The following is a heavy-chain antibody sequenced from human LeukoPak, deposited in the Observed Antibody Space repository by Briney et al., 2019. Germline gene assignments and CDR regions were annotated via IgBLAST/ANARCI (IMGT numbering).Heavy chain of an antibody. D-gene: IGHD3-16*01. J-gene: IGHJ4*02. CDR2: ISSSSSTI. CDR1: GFTFSSYS. CDR3: AKPLYAVRGKNFFDY. V-gene: IGHV3-48*04. Sequence: GGSLRLSYAASGFTFSSYSMTWVRQAPGKGLEWVSYISSSSSTIYYADSVKGRFTISRDNAKNSLYLQMNSLRAEDTAVYFCAKPLYAVRGKNFFDYWGQGTLVIVSS.